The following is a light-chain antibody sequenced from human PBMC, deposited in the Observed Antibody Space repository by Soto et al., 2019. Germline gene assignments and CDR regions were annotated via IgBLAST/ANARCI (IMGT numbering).Light chain of an antibody. CDR1: QDISHF. V-gene: IGKV1-27*01. Sequence: DIQMTQSPSSLSASVGDRVTLTCRASQDISHFLAWYQQRPGKVPKLLIYGTSTLQSGVPSRFSGSGSGTDFTLPISSPQPEDVATYYGQQYTIDPPGTFGQGTKVEI. CDR3: QQYTIDPPGT. J-gene: IGKJ1*01. CDR2: GTS.